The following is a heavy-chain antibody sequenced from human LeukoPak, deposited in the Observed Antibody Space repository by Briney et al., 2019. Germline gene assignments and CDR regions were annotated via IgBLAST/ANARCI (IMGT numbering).Heavy chain of an antibody. V-gene: IGHV3-11*01. CDR2: ISGTGSII. D-gene: IGHD2-15*01. Sequence: GGSLRLSCSTSGFDFGEDYMPWIRQSPGNGLEWISSISGTGSIIYYRDSVKGRFTMSRDNTKKSVSLYMDNLRADDTATYHCARVLLRAALTYWFESWGQGTLVTVYS. CDR1: GFDFGEDY. CDR3: ARVLLRAALTYWFES. J-gene: IGHJ5*01.